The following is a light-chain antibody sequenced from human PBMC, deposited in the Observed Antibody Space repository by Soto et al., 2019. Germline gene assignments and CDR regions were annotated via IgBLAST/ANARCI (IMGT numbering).Light chain of an antibody. CDR3: QQRGSWPLT. Sequence: EIVLTQSPATLSLSPGERATLSCRASQSVSIHLAWYQQRPGQAPRLLIYDATNRATGIPARFSGSGSGTDFSLTITSLEPEDFAVYYCQQRGSWPLTFGGGTRVEIK. CDR1: QSVSIH. CDR2: DAT. V-gene: IGKV3-11*01. J-gene: IGKJ4*01.